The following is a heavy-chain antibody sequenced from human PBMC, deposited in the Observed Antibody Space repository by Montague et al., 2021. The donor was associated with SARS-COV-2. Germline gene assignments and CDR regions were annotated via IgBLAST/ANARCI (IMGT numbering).Heavy chain of an antibody. D-gene: IGHD3-16*02. J-gene: IGHJ4*02. CDR2: IWYDLSNK. V-gene: IGHV3-33*01. CDR3: ARESPLRLGELSSIDY. Sequence: SLRLPCAASGFTFNIYGMHWVRQAPVKGLEWVAVIWYDLSNKYSXDSXKGLFTISRDNSKNTLYLQLNSLRAEDTAVYYCARESPLRLGELSSIDYWGQGTLVTVSS. CDR1: GFTFNIYG.